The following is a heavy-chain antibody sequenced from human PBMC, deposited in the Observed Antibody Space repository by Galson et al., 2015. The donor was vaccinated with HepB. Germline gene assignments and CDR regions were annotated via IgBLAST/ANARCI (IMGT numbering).Heavy chain of an antibody. CDR1: GDSVSSNSAA. V-gene: IGHV6-1*01. J-gene: IGHJ3*02. D-gene: IGHD6-13*01. CDR3: AREGIAAQGGADAFDI. CDR2: TYYRSKWYN. Sequence: CAISGDSVSSNSAAWNWIRQSPSRGLEWLGRTYYRSKWYNDYAVSVKSRITINPDTSKNQFSLRLNSVTPEDTAVYYCAREGIAAQGGADAFDIWGQGTMVTVSS.